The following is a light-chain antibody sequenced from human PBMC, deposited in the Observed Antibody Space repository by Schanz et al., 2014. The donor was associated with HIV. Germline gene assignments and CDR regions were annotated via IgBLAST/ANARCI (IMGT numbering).Light chain of an antibody. CDR2: GAS. Sequence: EIVLTQSPVILSLSPGERATLSCRASQTVSSNSLGWYQQKRGQVPRLLIFGASNRATGIPDRFSGGVSGTDFTLTISRVEPEDFAVYYCQQYGSSPFTFGPGTKVDIK. V-gene: IGKV3-20*01. CDR3: QQYGSSPFT. J-gene: IGKJ3*01. CDR1: QTVSSNS.